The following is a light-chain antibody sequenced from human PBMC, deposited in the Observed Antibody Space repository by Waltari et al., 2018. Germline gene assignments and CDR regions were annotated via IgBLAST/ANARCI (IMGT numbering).Light chain of an antibody. V-gene: IGKV3-11*01. CDR1: QTVTSY. CDR3: QQRSDWQ. J-gene: IGKJ1*01. Sequence: EIVLTQSPATLSLSPGESATLSCRASQTVTSYLAWYQQKPGQAPRLLIYNASNRANGTPARFSGSGSGTDFTLTISSLEPEDFAVYYCQQRSDWQFGQGTKVEIK. CDR2: NAS.